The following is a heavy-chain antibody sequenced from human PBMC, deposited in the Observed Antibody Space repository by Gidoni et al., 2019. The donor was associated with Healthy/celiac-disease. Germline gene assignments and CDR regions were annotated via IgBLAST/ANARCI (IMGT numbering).Heavy chain of an antibody. V-gene: IGHV1-3*01. CDR1: GSTFTSYA. Sequence: QVQLVQSGAEVKKPGASVKVSCKASGSTFTSYAMHWVRQAPGQRREWMGWYNAGNGNTKYSQKFQGRVTITRDTSASTAYMELSSLRSEDTAVYYWARDFYDFWSGEAGWFDPWGQGTLVTVSS. CDR2: YNAGNGNT. CDR3: ARDFYDFWSGEAGWFDP. J-gene: IGHJ5*02. D-gene: IGHD3-3*01.